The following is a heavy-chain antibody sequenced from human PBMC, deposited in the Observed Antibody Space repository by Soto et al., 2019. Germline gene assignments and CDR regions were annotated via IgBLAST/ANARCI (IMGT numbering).Heavy chain of an antibody. V-gene: IGHV3-30-3*01. D-gene: IGHD3-9*01. J-gene: IGHJ4*02. CDR3: AREYYDILTGYSRYFDY. Sequence: GGSLRLSCAASGFTFSSYAMHWVRQAPGKGLEWVAVISYDGSNKYYADSVKGRFTISRDNSKNTLYLQMNSLRAEDTAVYYCAREYYDILTGYSRYFDYWGQGTLVTVSS. CDR1: GFTFSSYA. CDR2: ISYDGSNK.